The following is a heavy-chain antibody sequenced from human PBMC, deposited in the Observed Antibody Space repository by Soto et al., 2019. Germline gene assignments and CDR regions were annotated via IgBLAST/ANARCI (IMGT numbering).Heavy chain of an antibody. J-gene: IGHJ4*02. CDR1: GYTFTTYA. V-gene: IGHV1-3*01. D-gene: IGHD2-15*01. CDR2: INAGNGNT. Sequence: QVQLVQSGAEVKKPGASVKVSCKASGYTFTTYAMHWVRQAPGQRLEWMGWINAGNGNTKYSQKFQGRVTITRDTSASTAYMELSSLRSEDTAVYYCARGPGGPDGPGDYWGQGTLVTVSS. CDR3: ARGPGGPDGPGDY.